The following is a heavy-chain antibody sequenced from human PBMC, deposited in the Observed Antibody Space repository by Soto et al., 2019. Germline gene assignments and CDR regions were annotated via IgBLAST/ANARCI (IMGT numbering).Heavy chain of an antibody. J-gene: IGHJ4*02. D-gene: IGHD2-21*02. CDR2: ISVSVGST. V-gene: IGHV3-23*01. Sequence: PGGPLRLSCGVSGFPFAPSTMSWVRQAPGKGLEWVSTISVSVGSTYSADSVQGRFTVSSDISDNTLFLRMTSLTADDTAVYFCAKRDVPHSTSNAYFYDHWGRGVLVTVSS. CDR3: AKRDVPHSTSNAYFYDH. CDR1: GFPFAPST.